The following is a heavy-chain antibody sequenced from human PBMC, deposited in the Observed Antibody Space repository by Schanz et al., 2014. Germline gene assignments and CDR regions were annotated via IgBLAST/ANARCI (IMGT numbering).Heavy chain of an antibody. V-gene: IGHV1-69*04. Sequence: QVQLVQSGAEVKKPGSSVKVSCKASGGTFGRYAISWVRQAPGQGLEWMGRIIPILPTPNYAQSFQGRVTLTADKSTSTAYMELSSLRSEDTAVYYCARKGMPPIWSGYPYFFDFWGQGTLVTVSS. D-gene: IGHD3-3*01. CDR2: IIPILPTP. J-gene: IGHJ4*02. CDR1: GGTFGRYA. CDR3: ARKGMPPIWSGYPYFFDF.